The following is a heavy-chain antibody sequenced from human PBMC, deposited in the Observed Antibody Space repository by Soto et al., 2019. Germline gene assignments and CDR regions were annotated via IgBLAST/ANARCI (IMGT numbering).Heavy chain of an antibody. D-gene: IGHD6-19*01. CDR2: ISRGSNTI. V-gene: IGHV3-48*02. J-gene: IGHJ4*02. CDR1: GFMFSGYM. CDR3: ASALMVARTTRSRTDF. Sequence: EVQLVESGGDLVQPGGSLRLSCAASGFMFSGYMMNWVRQAPGKGLEWVSYISRGSNTIHYADSVKGRFTVSRDNAKNSLDMQINSRIDEDTAVYYCASALMVARTTRSRTDFRGQGTLVTVS.